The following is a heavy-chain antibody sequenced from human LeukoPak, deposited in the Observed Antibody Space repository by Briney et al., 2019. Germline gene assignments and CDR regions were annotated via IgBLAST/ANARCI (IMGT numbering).Heavy chain of an antibody. J-gene: IGHJ6*02. CDR1: GGSISSYY. CDR3: ARDRVVHSSRDYYYGMDV. V-gene: IGHV4-59*01. D-gene: IGHD6-13*01. CDR2: IYYSGST. Sequence: PSETLSLTCTVSGGSISSYYWSWIRQPPGKGLEWIGYIYYSGSTNYNPSLKSRVTISVDTSKNQFSLKLSSVTAADTAVYYCARDRVVHSSRDYYYGMDVWGQGTTVTVSS.